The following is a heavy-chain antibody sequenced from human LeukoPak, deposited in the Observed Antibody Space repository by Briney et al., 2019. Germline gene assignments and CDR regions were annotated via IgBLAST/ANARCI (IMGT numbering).Heavy chain of an antibody. CDR1: GFTFSSYA. CDR2: ISGSGDST. V-gene: IGHV3-23*01. CDR3: AKANPPYYGSET. J-gene: IGHJ5*02. D-gene: IGHD3-10*01. Sequence: PGGSLRLSCAASGFTFSSYAMSWVRQAPGKGLEWVSVISGSGDSTYYADSVQGRFTISRDNSKNTLFLQVNSLSAEDTAVYYCAKANPPYYGSETWGQGTLVTVSS.